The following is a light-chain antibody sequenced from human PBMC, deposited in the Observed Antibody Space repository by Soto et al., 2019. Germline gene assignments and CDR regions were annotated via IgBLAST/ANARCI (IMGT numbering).Light chain of an antibody. V-gene: IGKV1-9*01. J-gene: IGKJ4*01. Sequence: DIQLTQSPSFLSASAGDRVTITCRASQGISSYLAWYQEKPGKAPNLLIYAASTLQSGVPSRFSGSGSGTEFTLTISSLQPEDFATYYCQQLHSYPLTFGGGTKVEIK. CDR1: QGISSY. CDR2: AAS. CDR3: QQLHSYPLT.